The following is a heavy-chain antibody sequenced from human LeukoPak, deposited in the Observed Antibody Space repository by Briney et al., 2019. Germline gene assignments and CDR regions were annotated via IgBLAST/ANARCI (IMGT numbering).Heavy chain of an antibody. CDR3: VRDPDALDY. CDR2: IRSSGYPI. CDR1: GFTFSGYS. V-gene: IGHV3-48*02. J-gene: IGHJ4*02. Sequence: GGSLRLSCAASGFTFSGYSMNWVRQAPGKGLEWVAYIRSSGYPIHYADSVKGRFTISRDNARSSVYLQMSSLREEDTAVYYCVRDPDALDYWGQGTLVTVSS.